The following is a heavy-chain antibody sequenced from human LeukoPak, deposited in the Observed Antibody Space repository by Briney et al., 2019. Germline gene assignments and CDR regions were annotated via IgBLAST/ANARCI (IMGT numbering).Heavy chain of an antibody. D-gene: IGHD5-18*01. Sequence: GGSLRLSCAASGFTFSSYSMNWVLQAPGKGLEWVSSISSSSSYIYYADSVKGRFTISRDNAKNSLYLQMNSLRAEDTAVYYCARDRVRGYSLYYYGMDVWGKGTTVTVSS. CDR3: ARDRVRGYSLYYYGMDV. CDR1: GFTFSSYS. V-gene: IGHV3-21*01. CDR2: ISSSSSYI. J-gene: IGHJ6*04.